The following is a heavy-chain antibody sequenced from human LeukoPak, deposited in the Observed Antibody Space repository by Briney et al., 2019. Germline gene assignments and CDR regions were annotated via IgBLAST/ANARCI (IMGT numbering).Heavy chain of an antibody. Sequence: GGSLRLSCEASGFTFGDYDMHWVRQATGKGLEWVSAIRSIGDRFYSGSVKGRFTISRENAKNTFYLEMNSRRVGDTAVYYCARLYSSGRDANAFDTWGQGTVVTVSS. CDR1: GFTFGDYD. D-gene: IGHD6-19*01. V-gene: IGHV3-13*01. CDR3: ARLYSSGRDANAFDT. CDR2: IRSIGDR. J-gene: IGHJ3*02.